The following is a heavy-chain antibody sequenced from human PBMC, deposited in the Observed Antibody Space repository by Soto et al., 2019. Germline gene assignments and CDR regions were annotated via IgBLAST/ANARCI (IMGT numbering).Heavy chain of an antibody. CDR3: ARVRGVVVPAAMKSVSFDY. V-gene: IGHV4-34*01. Sequence: QVQLQQWGAGLLKPSETLSLTCAVYGGSFSGYYWSWIRQPPGKGLEWIGEINHSGSTNYNPSLKSRVTISVDTSKNQFSLKLSSVTAADTAVYYCARVRGVVVPAAMKSVSFDYWGQGTLDTVSS. J-gene: IGHJ4*02. CDR1: GGSFSGYY. D-gene: IGHD2-2*01. CDR2: INHSGST.